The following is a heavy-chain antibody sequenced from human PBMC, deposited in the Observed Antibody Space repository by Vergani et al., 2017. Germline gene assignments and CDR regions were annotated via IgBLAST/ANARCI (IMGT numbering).Heavy chain of an antibody. CDR3: ASDTNGRFDY. CDR2: ISAYNVNT. CDR1: GYTFTSNG. V-gene: IGHV1-18*01. J-gene: IGHJ4*02. Sequence: QFRLVQSGAEVKKLGAPVKASCKALGYTFTSNGVTWVRQAPGQGLEWMGWISAYNVNTTYAQNLQGRVTMTTDTSTRTSYMKLRGLRSDDTAVYYCASDTNGRFDYWGQGTLVTVSS. D-gene: IGHD1-1*01.